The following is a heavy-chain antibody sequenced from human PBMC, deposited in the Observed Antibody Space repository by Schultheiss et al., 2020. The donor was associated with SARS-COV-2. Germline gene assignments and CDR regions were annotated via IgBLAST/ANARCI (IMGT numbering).Heavy chain of an antibody. CDR1: GGSISSGGYY. CDR3: ARYQLPSVEAFDI. CDR2: IYYSGST. V-gene: IGHV4-31*03. Sequence: SETLSFTCTVSGGSISSGGYYWSWIRQHPGKGLEWIGYIYYSGSTYYNPSLKSRVTISVDTSKNQFSLKLSSVTAADTAVYYCARYQLPSVEAFDIWGQGTMVTVSS. J-gene: IGHJ3*02. D-gene: IGHD2-2*01.